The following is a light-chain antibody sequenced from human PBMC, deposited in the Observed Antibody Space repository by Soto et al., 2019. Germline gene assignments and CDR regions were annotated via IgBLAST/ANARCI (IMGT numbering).Light chain of an antibody. V-gene: IGLV2-23*01. CDR3: LSYGKV. Sequence: LSQPASVSGSPGQSITISCTGINSGVVNYEYVSWYQQFPDKAPKLIIYEGRERPSGVSDRFSGSKSDNAASLTISALQTEDEAEYFCLSYGKVFGTGTKLTVL. CDR1: NSGVVNYEY. J-gene: IGLJ1*01. CDR2: EGR.